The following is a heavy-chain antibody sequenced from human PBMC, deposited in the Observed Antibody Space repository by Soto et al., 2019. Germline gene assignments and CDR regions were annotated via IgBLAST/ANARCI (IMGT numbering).Heavy chain of an antibody. J-gene: IGHJ5*02. CDR1: GGSISSGGYY. Sequence: PSETLSLTCTVSGGSISSGGYYWSWIRQHPGKGLEWIGYIYYSGSTYYNPSLKSRVTISVDTSKNQFSLKLSSVTAADTAVYYCARALGIAPQCDNWFDPWGQGTLVTVSS. CDR2: IYYSGST. V-gene: IGHV4-31*03. CDR3: ARALGIAPQCDNWFDP.